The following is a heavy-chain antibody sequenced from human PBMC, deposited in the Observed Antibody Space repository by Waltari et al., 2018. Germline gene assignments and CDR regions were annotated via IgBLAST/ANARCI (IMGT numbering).Heavy chain of an antibody. V-gene: IGHV3-7*01. J-gene: IGHJ4*02. CDR1: GFTFSSYW. CDR3: ARPYDFWSGYGPFDY. Sequence: EVQLVESGGGLVQPGGSLRLSCAASGFTFSSYWMSWVRQAPGKGVGWVANIKQDGSEKYYGDSWKGRFTISRDNAKNSLYLQMNSLRAEDTAVYYCARPYDFWSGYGPFDYWGQGTLVTVSS. D-gene: IGHD3-3*01. CDR2: IKQDGSEK.